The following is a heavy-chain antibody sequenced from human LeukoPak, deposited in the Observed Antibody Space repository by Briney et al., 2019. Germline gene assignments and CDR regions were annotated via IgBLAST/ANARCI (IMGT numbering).Heavy chain of an antibody. V-gene: IGHV3-11*04. D-gene: IGHD6-13*01. CDR1: GGSISSYY. Sequence: LSLTCTVSGGSISSYYWSWIRQPPGKGLEWVSYISSSGSTIYYADSVKGRFTISRDNAKNSLYLQMNSLRAEDTAVYYCARSLEAGYSSSWYWGYWGQGTLVTVSS. J-gene: IGHJ4*02. CDR2: ISSSGSTI. CDR3: ARSLEAGYSSSWYWGY.